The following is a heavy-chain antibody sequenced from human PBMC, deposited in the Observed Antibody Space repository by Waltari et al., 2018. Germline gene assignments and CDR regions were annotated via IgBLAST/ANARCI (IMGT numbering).Heavy chain of an antibody. CDR3: ARDFPPGDAFDI. CDR1: GYTFTGYY. Sequence: QVQLVQSGAEVKKPGASVKVSCKASGYTFTGYYMHWVRQAPGQGLEWMGWINPNRGGTNYAQKFQGRVTMTRDTSISTAYMELSRLRSDDTAVYYCARDFPPGDAFDIWGQGTMVTVSS. CDR2: INPNRGGT. V-gene: IGHV1-2*02. J-gene: IGHJ3*02.